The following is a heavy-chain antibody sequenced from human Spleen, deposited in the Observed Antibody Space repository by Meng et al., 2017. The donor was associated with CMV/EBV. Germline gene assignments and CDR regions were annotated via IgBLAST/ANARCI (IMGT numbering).Heavy chain of an antibody. CDR3: ARVGYCSSTSCHSFDY. V-gene: IGHV1-69*05. CDR2: IIPIFGTA. J-gene: IGHJ4*02. Sequence: GNFSSSSLRWVRQAPGQGLEWMGGIIPIFGTANYAQKFQGRVTITTDESTSTAYMELSSLRSEDTAVYYCARVGYCSSTSCHSFDYWGQGTLVTVSS. CDR1: GNFSSSS. D-gene: IGHD2-2*03.